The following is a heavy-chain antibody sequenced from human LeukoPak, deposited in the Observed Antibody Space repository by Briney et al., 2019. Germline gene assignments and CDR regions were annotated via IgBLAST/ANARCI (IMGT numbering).Heavy chain of an antibody. CDR1: GGSFSGYY. D-gene: IGHD2-15*01. Sequence: SETLSLTCAVYGGSFSGYYWSWIRQPPGKGLEWIGEINHSGSTNYNPSLKSRVTTSVDTSKNQFSLKLSSVTAADTAVYYCARDAMYCSGGSCYYYWGQGTLVTVSS. V-gene: IGHV4-34*01. J-gene: IGHJ4*02. CDR2: INHSGST. CDR3: ARDAMYCSGGSCYYY.